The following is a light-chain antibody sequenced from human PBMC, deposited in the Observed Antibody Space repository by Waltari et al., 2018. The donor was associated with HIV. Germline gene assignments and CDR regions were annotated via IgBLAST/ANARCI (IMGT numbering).Light chain of an antibody. CDR2: EDN. CDR3: FSTDSNSDQRV. Sequence: SYELTQPPSVSVSPGQTATITCSGDALPAKYVYWYQKKSGQAPVVVIYEDNKRPSGIPDRFSGSNSGAMASLTITWAQVDDEADYYCFSTDSNSDQRVFGGGTKLTVL. CDR1: ALPAKY. V-gene: IGLV3-10*01. J-gene: IGLJ2*01.